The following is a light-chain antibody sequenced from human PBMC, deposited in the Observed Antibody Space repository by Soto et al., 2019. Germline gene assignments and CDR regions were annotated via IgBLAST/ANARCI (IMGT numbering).Light chain of an antibody. Sequence: DIQMTQSPSSLSASVGDRVTITCRASQSISSYLNWYQQKPGKAPKLLIYAASSLQSGVPSRFSGSGSGTDFTLTISSLQPEDFATYYCQQSYSTPTTFGQGTK. CDR3: QQSYSTPTT. CDR1: QSISSY. CDR2: AAS. J-gene: IGKJ1*01. V-gene: IGKV1-39*01.